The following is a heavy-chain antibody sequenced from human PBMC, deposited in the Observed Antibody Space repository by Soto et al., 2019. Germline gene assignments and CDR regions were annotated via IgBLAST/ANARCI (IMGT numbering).Heavy chain of an antibody. D-gene: IGHD3-10*01. J-gene: IGHJ6*02. Sequence: QVQLVQSGAEVKKPGASVKVSCKASGYTFTSYGISWVRQAPGQGLEWMGWISAYNGNTNYAQKRQGRVTMTTDTATSTAYMELRSLRSDDTAVYYCASSPLAPRYYGSGSSDYYYGMDVWGQGTTVTVSS. V-gene: IGHV1-18*01. CDR2: ISAYNGNT. CDR3: ASSPLAPRYYGSGSSDYYYGMDV. CDR1: GYTFTSYG.